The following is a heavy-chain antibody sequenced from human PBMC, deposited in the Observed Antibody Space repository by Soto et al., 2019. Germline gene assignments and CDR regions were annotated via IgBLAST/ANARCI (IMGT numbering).Heavy chain of an antibody. J-gene: IGHJ4*02. CDR2: IYPGDSDT. V-gene: IGHV5-51*01. CDR1: GYSFTSYW. CDR3: ARLTRNYDFWSGYLFDY. D-gene: IGHD3-3*01. Sequence: PGESLKISCKGSGYSFTSYWIGWVRQMPGKGLEWMGIIYPGDSDTRYSPSFQGQVTISADKSISTAYLQWSSLKASDTAMYYCARLTRNYDFWSGYLFDYWGQGTLVTVSS.